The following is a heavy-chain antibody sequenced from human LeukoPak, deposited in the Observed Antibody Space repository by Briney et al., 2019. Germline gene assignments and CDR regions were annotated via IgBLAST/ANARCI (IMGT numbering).Heavy chain of an antibody. V-gene: IGHV4-59*01. J-gene: IGHJ5*02. CDR3: ARGSLSGAVAGLNWFDP. CDR1: GGSISSYY. CDR2: IYYSGST. D-gene: IGHD6-19*01. Sequence: PSETLSLTCTVSGGSISSYYWNWIRQPPGKGLERIGYIYYSGSTNYNPSLKNRVTISVDTSKNQFSLKLTSVTTADTAVYFCARGSLSGAVAGLNWFDPWGQGTLVTVSS.